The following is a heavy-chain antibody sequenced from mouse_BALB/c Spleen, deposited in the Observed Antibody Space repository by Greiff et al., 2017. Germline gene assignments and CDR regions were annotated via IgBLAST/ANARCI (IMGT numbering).Heavy chain of an antibody. CDR2: INPSSGYT. CDR3: ARGTAWFAY. J-gene: IGHJ3*01. V-gene: IGHV1-4*02. CDR1: GYTFTSYT. Sequence: QVQLKQSAAELARPGASVKMSCKASGYTFTSYTMHWVKQRPGQGLEWIGYINPSSGYTEYNQKFKDKTTLTADKSSSTAYMQLSSLTSEDSAVYYCARGTAWFAYWGQGTLVTVSA. D-gene: IGHD4-1*01.